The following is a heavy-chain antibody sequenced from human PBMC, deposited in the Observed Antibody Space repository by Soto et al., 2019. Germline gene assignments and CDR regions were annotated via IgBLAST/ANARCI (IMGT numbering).Heavy chain of an antibody. Sequence: QVQLVESGGGVVQPGKSLRLSCAASGFTFSSYGMHWVRQAPGKGLEWVAVIAYDGRSNYYADSVKGRFTISRDNSKSTLYLQMDRPKGEDTAVYHCARDRHLAVRAPDFPDDYWGQGTLVTVSS. CDR3: ARDRHLAVRAPDFPDDY. V-gene: IGHV3-30*03. J-gene: IGHJ4*02. CDR2: IAYDGRSN. CDR1: GFTFSSYG. D-gene: IGHD6-19*01.